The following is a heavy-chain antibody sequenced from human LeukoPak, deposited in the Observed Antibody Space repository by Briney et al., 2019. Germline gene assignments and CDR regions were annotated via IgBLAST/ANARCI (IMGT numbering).Heavy chain of an antibody. Sequence: PGGSLRLSCAASGFTFSSYEMNWVRQAPGKGLEWVANIKEDGSEKYYVDSVKGRFTISRDNAKNSLYLQMSSLRAEDTAVYYCAKIGTRSPVDYWGQGTLVTVSS. CDR1: GFTFSSYE. CDR2: IKEDGSEK. D-gene: IGHD1-1*01. V-gene: IGHV3-7*01. CDR3: AKIGTRSPVDY. J-gene: IGHJ4*02.